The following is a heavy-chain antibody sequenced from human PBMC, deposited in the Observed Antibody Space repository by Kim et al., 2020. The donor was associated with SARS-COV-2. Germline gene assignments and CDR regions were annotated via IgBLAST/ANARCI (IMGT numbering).Heavy chain of an antibody. D-gene: IGHD3-3*01. V-gene: IGHV4-4*02. Sequence: SETLSLTCAVSGDSIRSSHWWIWVRQPPGKGLEWIGEIFHSGSNNYNPSLKSRLTLSVDKSKNQFSLNLTSVTAADTAVYYCASENVTTFGAVFRYGMDVWGQGTTVTVSS. CDR1: GDSIRSSHW. CDR3: ASENVTTFGAVFRYGMDV. J-gene: IGHJ6*02. CDR2: IFHSGSN.